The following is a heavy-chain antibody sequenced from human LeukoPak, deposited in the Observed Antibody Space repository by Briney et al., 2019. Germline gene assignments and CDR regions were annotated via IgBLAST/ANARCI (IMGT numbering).Heavy chain of an antibody. J-gene: IGHJ3*02. CDR3: ARGPWQQWYGAFDI. V-gene: IGHV7-4-1*02. CDR1: GYTFTSYA. D-gene: IGHD6-19*01. Sequence: ASVKVSCKASGYTFTSYAMNWVRQAPGQGLEWMGWINTNTGNPTYAQGFTGRFVFSLDTSVSTAYLQISSLKAEDTAVYYCARGPWQQWYGAFDIWGQGTMVTVSS. CDR2: INTNTGNP.